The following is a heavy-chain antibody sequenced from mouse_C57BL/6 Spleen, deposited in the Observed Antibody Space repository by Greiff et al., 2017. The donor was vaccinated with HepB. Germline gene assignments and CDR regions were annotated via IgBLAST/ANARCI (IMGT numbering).Heavy chain of an antibody. D-gene: IGHD1-1*01. Sequence: QVQLQQPGAELVKPGASVKLSCKASGYTFTSYWMQWVKQRPGQGLEWIGEIDPSDSYTNYNQKFKCKATLTVDTSSSSAYMQLSSLTSEDSAVYYCARGGYYGSSYDFDYWGQGTTLTVSS. J-gene: IGHJ2*01. CDR2: IDPSDSYT. CDR3: ARGGYYGSSYDFDY. V-gene: IGHV1-50*01. CDR1: GYTFTSYW.